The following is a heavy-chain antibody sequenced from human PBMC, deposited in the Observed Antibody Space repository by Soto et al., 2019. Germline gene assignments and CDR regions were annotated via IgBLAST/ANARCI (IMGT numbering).Heavy chain of an antibody. CDR1: GGSFSTYY. J-gene: IGHJ4*02. CDR3: ARGVRFDYVWGSCRYSFDY. V-gene: IGHV4-34*01. D-gene: IGHD3-16*02. CDR2: IIHSGST. Sequence: SETLSLTXAVYGGSFSTYYWSWIRQPPGKGLEWIGEIIHSGSTNYNPSLKTRVTISADTSKNQFSLKLSSVTAADTAVYFCARGVRFDYVWGSCRYSFDYWGQGTLVTVSS.